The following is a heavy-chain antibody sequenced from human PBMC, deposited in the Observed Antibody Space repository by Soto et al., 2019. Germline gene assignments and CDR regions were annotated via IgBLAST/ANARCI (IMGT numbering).Heavy chain of an antibody. J-gene: IGHJ6*02. V-gene: IGHV1-18*01. D-gene: IGHD5-12*01. CDR2: ISAYNGNT. CDR1: GYTFTSYG. CDR3: ARDDDSGYDFELGYYYGVDV. Sequence: ASVKVSCKASGYTFTSYGISWVRQAPGQGLEWMGWISAYNGNTNYAQKLQGRVTMTTDTSTSTAYMELRSLRSDDTAVYYCARDDDSGYDFELGYYYGVDVWGQGTTVTVSS.